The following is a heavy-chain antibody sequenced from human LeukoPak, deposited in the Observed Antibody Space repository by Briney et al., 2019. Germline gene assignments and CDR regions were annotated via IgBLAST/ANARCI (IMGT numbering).Heavy chain of an antibody. J-gene: IGHJ4*02. CDR3: ARGRGASDF. Sequence: PGGSLRLSCAASGLPVSSNYMSWVRQAPGKGLEWVSVIYSGGSTYYADSVKGRFTISRDNSKNTLYLQMNSLRAEDTAVYYCARGRGASDFWGQGTLVTVSS. D-gene: IGHD5-12*01. CDR2: IYSGGST. CDR1: GLPVSSNY. V-gene: IGHV3-53*01.